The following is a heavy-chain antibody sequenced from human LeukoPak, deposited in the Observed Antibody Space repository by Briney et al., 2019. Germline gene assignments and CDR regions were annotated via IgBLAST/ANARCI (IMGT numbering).Heavy chain of an antibody. V-gene: IGHV1-69*04. CDR1: EGTFSSYA. J-gene: IGHJ4*02. Sequence: GASVKVSCKASEGTFSSYAISWVRQAPGQGLEWMGRIIPILGIANYAQKFQGRVTITADKSTSTAYMELSSLRSEDTAVYYCARDGTGGGYYYYFDYWGQGTLVTVSS. D-gene: IGHD3-22*01. CDR2: IIPILGIA. CDR3: ARDGTGGGYYYYFDY.